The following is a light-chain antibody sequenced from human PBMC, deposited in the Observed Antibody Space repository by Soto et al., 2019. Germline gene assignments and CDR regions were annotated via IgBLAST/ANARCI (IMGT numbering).Light chain of an antibody. CDR2: GAS. CDR3: QQRSSWPLT. Sequence: EIVLTQSPATLSSSPGERATLSCRDSQSLSKSLVWYQQKPGQAPRLLIDGASNRATGIPARFSGSGSGTDFTLTISILEPEDFAVYFCQQRSSWPLTFGGRTKVEIK. J-gene: IGKJ4*02. CDR1: QSLSKS. V-gene: IGKV3-11*01.